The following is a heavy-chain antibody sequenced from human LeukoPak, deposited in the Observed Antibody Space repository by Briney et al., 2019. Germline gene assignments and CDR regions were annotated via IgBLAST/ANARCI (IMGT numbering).Heavy chain of an antibody. CDR3: AKAFDYNGLRGEGGSFDC. Sequence: GGSLRLSCVASGFTFSKNDMHWARQTPERGLEWVSAIGVGGDTYYSDPVKGRFTISRENGKNSVYLQMNSLRAGDTAVYFCAKAFDYNGLRGEGGSFDCWGQGALVTVSS. D-gene: IGHD4-11*01. CDR1: GFTFSKND. CDR2: IGVGGDT. J-gene: IGHJ4*02. V-gene: IGHV3-13*01.